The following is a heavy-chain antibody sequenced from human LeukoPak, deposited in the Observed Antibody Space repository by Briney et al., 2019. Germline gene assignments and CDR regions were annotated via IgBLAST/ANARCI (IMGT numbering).Heavy chain of an antibody. D-gene: IGHD2-15*01. CDR1: GFTVSSNY. Sequence: GGSLRLSCAASGFTVSSNYMSWVRQVPGKGLEWVSVIYSAGSTYYAGSVKGRFTISRDNSKNTLSLQMNSLRAEDTAVYYCARELPPDYWGQGTLVTVSS. CDR3: ARELPPDY. J-gene: IGHJ4*02. V-gene: IGHV3-53*01. CDR2: IYSAGST.